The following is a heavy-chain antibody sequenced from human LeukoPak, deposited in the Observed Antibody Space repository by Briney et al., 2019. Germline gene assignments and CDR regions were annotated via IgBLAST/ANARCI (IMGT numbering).Heavy chain of an antibody. CDR3: ARDIGGGYYFDY. Sequence: GASVKVSCKSPRYTFTNYYLNWVRQAPGQGLEWMGWISGYNGNTYYGKKFQGRVTLTTDTSTNKVYMELRSLRADDTAVYYCARDIGGGYYFDYWGQGTLVTVSS. J-gene: IGHJ4*02. CDR2: ISGYNGNT. V-gene: IGHV1-18*04. D-gene: IGHD3-22*01. CDR1: RYTFTNYY.